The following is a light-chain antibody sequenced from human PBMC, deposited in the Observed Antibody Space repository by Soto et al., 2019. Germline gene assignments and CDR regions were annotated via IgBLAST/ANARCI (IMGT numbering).Light chain of an antibody. J-gene: IGLJ1*01. CDR3: QSYDSARGYV. V-gene: IGLV1-40*01. CDR1: SSNIGAGYD. Sequence: QSVLTQPPSVSGAPGQRVTISCTGSSSNIGAGYDVHWYQQLPGTAPKLLIYGNSNRPSGVPDRFSGSKSGTSASLAITGLQAEDEADYYCQSYDSARGYVFGPGTKLTVL. CDR2: GNS.